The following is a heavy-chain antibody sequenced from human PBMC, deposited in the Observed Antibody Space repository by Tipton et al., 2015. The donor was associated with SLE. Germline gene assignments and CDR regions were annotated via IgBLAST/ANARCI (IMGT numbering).Heavy chain of an antibody. D-gene: IGHD6-19*01. CDR3: ARSPSSGWEYYFDY. V-gene: IGHV4-30-2*01. CDR1: GGSINSGDYS. CDR2: IFRSGNA. Sequence: TLSLTCAVSGGSINSGDYSWSWIRQPPGKGLEWIGYIFRSGNAYYNPSLKSRVTISVDMSRNQFSLRLSSVTAADTAVYYCARSPSSGWEYYFDYWGQGTQVTVSS. J-gene: IGHJ4*02.